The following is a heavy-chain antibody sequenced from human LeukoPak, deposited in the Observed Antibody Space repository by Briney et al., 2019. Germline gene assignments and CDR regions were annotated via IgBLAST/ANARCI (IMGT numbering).Heavy chain of an antibody. Sequence: ASVKVSCKASGGTFSSYAIGWVRQAPGQGLEWMGGIIPIFGTANYAQKFQGRVTITADESTSTAYMELSSLRSEDTAVYYCARRRYGCSGGSCYSVLVKSRLLVDYYYMDVWGKGTTVTVSS. CDR3: ARRRYGCSGGSCYSVLVKSRLLVDYYYMDV. CDR1: GGTFSSYA. J-gene: IGHJ6*03. V-gene: IGHV1-69*13. CDR2: IIPIFGTA. D-gene: IGHD2-15*01.